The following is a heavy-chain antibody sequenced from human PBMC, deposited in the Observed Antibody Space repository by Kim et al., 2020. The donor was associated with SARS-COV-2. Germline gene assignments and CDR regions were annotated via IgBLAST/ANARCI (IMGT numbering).Heavy chain of an antibody. Sequence: ASVEVSCKVSGYTLTELSMHWVRQAPGKGLEWMGGFDPEDGETIYAQKFQGRVTMTEDTSTDTAYMELSSLRSEDTAVYYCRVVPAAMRYYYYGMDVWGQGTTVTVSS. CDR2: FDPEDGET. V-gene: IGHV1-24*01. J-gene: IGHJ6*02. CDR1: GYTLTELS. D-gene: IGHD2-2*01. CDR3: RVVPAAMRYYYYGMDV.